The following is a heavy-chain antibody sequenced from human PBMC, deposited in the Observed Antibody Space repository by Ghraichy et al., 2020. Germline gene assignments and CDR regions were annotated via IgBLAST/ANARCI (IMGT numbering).Heavy chain of an antibody. D-gene: IGHD5-24*01. CDR2: IGGSGGGGKT. Sequence: GGSLRLSCAASGFTFSSYAMSWVRQAPGKGLEWVSAIGGSGGGGKTYYRDSVKGRFTISRDNSKNTLFLQMNSLRAEDTAVYYCAKEDLATITPFVDCWGQGTLVTVTS. CDR3: AKEDLATITPFVDC. CDR1: GFTFSSYA. V-gene: IGHV3-23*01. J-gene: IGHJ4*02.